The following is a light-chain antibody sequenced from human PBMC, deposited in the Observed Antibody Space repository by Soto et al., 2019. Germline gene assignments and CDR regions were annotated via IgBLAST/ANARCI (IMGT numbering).Light chain of an antibody. CDR2: EVI. CDR3: SSFTSTSTVI. V-gene: IGLV2-14*01. Sequence: QSALTQPASVSGSLGQSITISCTGTSSDIGGHNYVSWYKLPPGKAPKVLIFEVIKRPSGVSTRFSGSKSGNMASLTISGLRPEDEGDYYCSSFTSTSTVILGGGTKVTVL. J-gene: IGLJ2*01. CDR1: SSDIGGHNY.